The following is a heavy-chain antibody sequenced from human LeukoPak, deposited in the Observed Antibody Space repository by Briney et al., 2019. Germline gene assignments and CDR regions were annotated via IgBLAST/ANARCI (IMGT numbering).Heavy chain of an antibody. CDR3: ARGITMIGGDWYFDL. Sequence: PSETLSLTCTVSGGSIRSYHWSWIRQPPGRGLEWIGKIYYSGSTNYYPSLKSRVTISVDTSKNQFSVNLRSVTAADTAVYYCARGITMIGGDWYFDLWGRGTLVTVSS. CDR1: GGSIRSYH. CDR2: IYYSGST. D-gene: IGHD3-10*02. V-gene: IGHV4-59*12. J-gene: IGHJ2*01.